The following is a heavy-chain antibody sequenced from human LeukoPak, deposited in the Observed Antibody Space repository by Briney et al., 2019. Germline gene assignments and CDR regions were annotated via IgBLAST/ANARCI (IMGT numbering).Heavy chain of an antibody. CDR1: GFIFTNYF. D-gene: IGHD3-22*01. J-gene: IGHJ4*02. Sequence: PGGSLRLSCAASGFIFTNYFMSWVRQAPGKGLEWVAVISSDGSNKYYADSVKGRFTISRDNSKNTLYLQMNSLRTEDTAVYYCAKENYYDSSGYIDYWGQGTLVTVSS. CDR3: AKENYYDSSGYIDY. V-gene: IGHV3-30*18. CDR2: ISSDGSNK.